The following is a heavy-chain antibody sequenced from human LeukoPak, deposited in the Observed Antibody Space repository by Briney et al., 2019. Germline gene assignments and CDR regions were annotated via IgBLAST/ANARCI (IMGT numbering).Heavy chain of an antibody. D-gene: IGHD6-13*01. CDR1: GFTFSAYW. V-gene: IGHV3-74*01. CDR3: ARVLLRAAGGFDDAFDI. CDR2: VNSDGSTT. J-gene: IGHJ3*02. Sequence: PGGSLRLSCAASGFTFSAYWMHWVRQVPGKGLVWVSRVNSDGSTTNYADSVKGRFTISRDNAKNTLYLQMNSLRAEDTAVYYCARVLLRAAGGFDDAFDIWGQGTMVTVPS.